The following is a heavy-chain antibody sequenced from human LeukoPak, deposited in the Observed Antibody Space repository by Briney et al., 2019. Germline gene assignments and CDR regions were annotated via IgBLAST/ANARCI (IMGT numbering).Heavy chain of an antibody. CDR2: IYSGST. Sequence: SETLSLTCSVSGGSISNNYWSWIRQPPGKGLEWIGNIYSGSTNYNPSLKSRVTISVGTSKSQFSLKLSSVTAADTAVYYCAREGGSGTYYNSWGQGTLVTVSS. J-gene: IGHJ4*02. V-gene: IGHV4-59*01. CDR1: GGSISNNY. CDR3: AREGGSGTYYNS. D-gene: IGHD3-10*01.